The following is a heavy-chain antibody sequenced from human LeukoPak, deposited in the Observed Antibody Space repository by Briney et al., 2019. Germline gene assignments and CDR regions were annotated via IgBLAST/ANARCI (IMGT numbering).Heavy chain of an antibody. V-gene: IGHV4-39*07. D-gene: IGHD1-26*01. J-gene: IGHJ4*02. CDR3: ARARRSGADS. Sequence: SETLSLTCSVSGGSIRSYFWSWIRQPEGKGLEWIGSIYYSGSTYYNPSLKSRVTISVDTSKNQFSLKLSSVTAADTAVYYCARARRSGADSWGQGTLVTVSS. CDR1: GGSIRSYF. CDR2: IYYSGST.